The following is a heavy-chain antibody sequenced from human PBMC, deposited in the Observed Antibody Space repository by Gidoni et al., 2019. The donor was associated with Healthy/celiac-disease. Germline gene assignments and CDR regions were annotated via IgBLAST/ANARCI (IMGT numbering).Heavy chain of an antibody. Sequence: QVQLVQSGAEVKKPGASVKVSCQSSGYTFTSYGISGVRQAPGQGLEWMGWISAYNGNTNYAQKLQGRVTMTTDTSTSTAYMELRSLRSDDTAVYYCARDIPRYSGYGIPNWFDPWGQGTLVTVSS. CDR2: ISAYNGNT. V-gene: IGHV1-18*01. CDR1: GYTFTSYG. J-gene: IGHJ5*02. CDR3: ARDIPRYSGYGIPNWFDP. D-gene: IGHD5-12*01.